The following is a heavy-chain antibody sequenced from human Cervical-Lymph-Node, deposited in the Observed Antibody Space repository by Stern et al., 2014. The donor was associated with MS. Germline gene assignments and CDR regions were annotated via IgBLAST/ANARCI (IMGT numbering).Heavy chain of an antibody. CDR2: IIPIFGIG. J-gene: IGHJ3*02. Sequence: QLVQSGAEVKKPGSSVKVSCKASGGTFSSYAISWVRQAPGQGLEWMGAIIPIFGIGNYAQKFQGRVTITADKSTSTAYMELSSLRSEDTAVYYCARDSLATSDAFDIWGQGTMVTVSS. CDR3: ARDSLATSDAFDI. CDR1: GGTFSSYA. D-gene: IGHD5-12*01. V-gene: IGHV1-69*17.